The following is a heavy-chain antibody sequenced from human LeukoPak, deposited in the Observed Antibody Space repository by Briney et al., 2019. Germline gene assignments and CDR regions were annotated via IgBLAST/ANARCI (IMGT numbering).Heavy chain of an antibody. V-gene: IGHV3-15*01. CDR3: TTAHDADYYYYYMDV. CDR2: IKSNTDGGTT. Sequence: GGSLRLSCAASGFTFSNAWMSWVRQAPGMGLEWVGRIKSNTDGGTTDYAAPVKGRYTISRDDSKNTLYLQMNSLKTEDTAVYYCTTAHDADYYYYYMDVWGKGTTVTVSS. CDR1: GFTFSNAW. J-gene: IGHJ6*03.